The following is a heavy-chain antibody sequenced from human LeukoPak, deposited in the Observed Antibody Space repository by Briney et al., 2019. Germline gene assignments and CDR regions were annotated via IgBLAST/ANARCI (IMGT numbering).Heavy chain of an antibody. CDR3: AAMIGYFDY. V-gene: IGHV4-61*02. J-gene: IGHJ4*02. D-gene: IGHD3-22*01. Sequence: SQTLSLTCAVSGGSIRSGNYYWSWIRQPAGKRLEWIARMYTSGSTNYNPSLKSRVTISADTSKNQFSLKLTSVTAADTAVYYCAAMIGYFDYWGQGILVTVSP. CDR2: MYTSGST. CDR1: GGSIRSGNYY.